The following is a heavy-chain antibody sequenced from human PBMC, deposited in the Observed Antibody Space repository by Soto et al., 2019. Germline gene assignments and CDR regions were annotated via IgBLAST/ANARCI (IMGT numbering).Heavy chain of an antibody. Sequence: EVQLLESGGGLAQPGGSLRLSCAASGFTFSSYAMSWVRQAPGKGLEWVSTTGVSGGRTYYADSVKGRFTIARDNSKNTLFLQMNSLGAEDTAIYYCAKKREDIVVGGAFDIWGQGTMVTVSS. CDR3: AKKREDIVVGGAFDI. CDR2: TGVSGGRT. V-gene: IGHV3-23*01. CDR1: GFTFSSYA. D-gene: IGHD2-2*01. J-gene: IGHJ3*02.